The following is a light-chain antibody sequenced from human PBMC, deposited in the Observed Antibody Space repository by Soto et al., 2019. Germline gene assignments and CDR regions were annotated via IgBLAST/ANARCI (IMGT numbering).Light chain of an antibody. Sequence: QSALTQPASVSGSPGQSITISCTGTSSDVGGYNYVSWYQQHPGKAPNLMIYDVSNRPSGVSNRFSGSKSGNTASLTISGLQAEDESDYYCSSYTGSSTYVFGTGTKVTVL. CDR3: SSYTGSSTYV. J-gene: IGLJ1*01. V-gene: IGLV2-14*03. CDR2: DVS. CDR1: SSDVGGYNY.